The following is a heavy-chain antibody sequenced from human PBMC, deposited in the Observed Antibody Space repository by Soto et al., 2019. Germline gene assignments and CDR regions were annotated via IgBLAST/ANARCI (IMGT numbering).Heavy chain of an antibody. Sequence: QIHLVQSGAEVRKPGASVNVSCKTSGYIFTNNGVSWVRQAPGEGLEVVAWISAYNGYPKYGQRFQGRVTLSTDPSTTTGYMQLRNLRFDDTAVHYCARWSSGALYEYWGQGTPLSVSS. J-gene: IGHJ4*02. V-gene: IGHV1-18*04. CDR3: ARWSSGALYEY. CDR1: GYIFTNNG. CDR2: ISAYNGYP.